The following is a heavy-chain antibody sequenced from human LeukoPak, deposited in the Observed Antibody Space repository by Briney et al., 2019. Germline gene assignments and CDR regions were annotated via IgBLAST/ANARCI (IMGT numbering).Heavy chain of an antibody. D-gene: IGHD3-9*01. J-gene: IGHJ4*02. V-gene: IGHV1-69*01. Sequence: GASVKVSCKASGGTFSSYAISWVRQAPGQGLEWMGGIIPIFGTANYAQKFQGRVTITADESTSTAYMELSSLRSEDTAVYYCARRITIPSLGLGYWGQGTLVTVSS. CDR2: IIPIFGTA. CDR1: GGTFSSYA. CDR3: ARRITIPSLGLGY.